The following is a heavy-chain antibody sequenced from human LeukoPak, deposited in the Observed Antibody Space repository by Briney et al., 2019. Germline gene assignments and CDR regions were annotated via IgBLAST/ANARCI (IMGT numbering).Heavy chain of an antibody. CDR1: GFTFSSYW. Sequence: GGSLRLSCAASGFTFSSYWMHWVRQAPGKGLAWVSRINTDGSSTSNADSVKGRFTISRDNSKNTLYLQMNSLRAEDTAVYYCARGGYDSGSYYKGPLYYFDYWGQGTLVTVSS. D-gene: IGHD3-10*01. V-gene: IGHV3-74*01. CDR3: ARGGYDSGSYYKGPLYYFDY. J-gene: IGHJ4*02. CDR2: INTDGSST.